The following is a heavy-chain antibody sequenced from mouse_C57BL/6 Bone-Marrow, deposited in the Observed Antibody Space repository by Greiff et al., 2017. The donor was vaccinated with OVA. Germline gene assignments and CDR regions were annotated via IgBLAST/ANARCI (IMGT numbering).Heavy chain of an antibody. CDR1: GYTFTSYD. CDR3: ARPIYYGSSYGYWYFDV. D-gene: IGHD1-1*01. V-gene: IGHV1-85*01. Sequence: VKLMESGPELVKPGASVKLSCKASGYTFTSYDINWVKQRPGQGLEWIGWIYPRDGSTKYNEKFKGKATLTVDTSSSTAYMELHSLTSEDSAGYFCARPIYYGSSYGYWYFDVWGTGTTVTVSS. J-gene: IGHJ1*03. CDR2: IYPRDGST.